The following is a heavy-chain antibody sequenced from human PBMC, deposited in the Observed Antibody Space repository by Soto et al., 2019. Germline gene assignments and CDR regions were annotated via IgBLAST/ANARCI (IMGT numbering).Heavy chain of an antibody. V-gene: IGHV4-59*01. CDR2: IYYSGST. J-gene: IGHJ4*02. CDR1: GGSISSYY. D-gene: IGHD3-22*01. CDR3: ARAQYYYDSSGYTLDY. Sequence: SETLSLTCTVSGGSISSYYWSWIRQPPGKGLEWIGYIYYSGSTNYNPSLKSRVTISVDTSKNQFSLKLSSVTAADTAVYYCARAQYYYDSSGYTLDYWGQGTLVTVSS.